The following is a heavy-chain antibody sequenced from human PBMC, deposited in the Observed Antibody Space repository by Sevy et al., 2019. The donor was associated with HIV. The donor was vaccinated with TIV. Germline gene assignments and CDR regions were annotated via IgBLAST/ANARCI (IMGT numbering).Heavy chain of an antibody. D-gene: IGHD2-21*02. J-gene: IGHJ4*02. CDR1: GGSISSGIYY. V-gene: IGHV4-61*02. CDR2: FYTSGST. CDR3: TIATYCGGDCFLDY. Sequence: SETLSLTCTVSGGSISSGIYYWSWIRQPAGKGLEWIGRFYTSGSTNYNPSLKSRVTMSIDTSKNQFSLKLSSVTAEDTAVYYCTIATYCGGDCFLDYWGLGTLVTVSS.